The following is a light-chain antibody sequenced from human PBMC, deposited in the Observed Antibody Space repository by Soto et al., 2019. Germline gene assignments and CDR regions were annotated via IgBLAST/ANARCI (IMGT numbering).Light chain of an antibody. V-gene: IGKV3-11*01. CDR2: GAS. CDR3: QQRSNWPRIT. J-gene: IGKJ5*01. CDR1: QSVSRR. Sequence: EVVLTQSPGTLSLSPGGRATLSCRASQSVSRRLAWYQQRPGQSPRLLISGASMRDSGVPVRFIGSGSGTDFTLTITRLEPEDFAVYYCQQRSNWPRITFGQGTRLEIK.